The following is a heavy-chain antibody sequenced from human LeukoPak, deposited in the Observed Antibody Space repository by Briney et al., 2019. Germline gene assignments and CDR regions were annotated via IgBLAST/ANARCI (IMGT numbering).Heavy chain of an antibody. CDR2: INPSGGST. CDR3: ARSRVVTASFDY. J-gene: IGHJ4*02. Sequence: ASVKVSCKASGYTFTSYYMHWVRQAPGQGLEWMGIINPSGGSTSYAQKFQGRVTTTRDTSTSTVYMELSSLRSEDTAVYYCARSRVVTASFDYWGQGTLVTVSS. D-gene: IGHD2-21*02. CDR1: GYTFTSYY. V-gene: IGHV1-46*01.